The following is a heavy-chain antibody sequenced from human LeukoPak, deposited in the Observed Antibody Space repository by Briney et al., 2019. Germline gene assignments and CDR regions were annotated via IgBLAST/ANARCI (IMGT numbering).Heavy chain of an antibody. D-gene: IGHD2-2*01. Sequence: SGTLSLTCAVSGGSISSSYWWSWIRQPPGKGLEWIGEIYHSGSTNYNLSLKSRVTISVDKSKNQFSLKLNSVTAADTAVYYGARDYCTSTTCPNWFDPWGQGTLVTVSS. CDR1: GGSISSSYW. CDR3: ARDYCTSTTCPNWFDP. CDR2: IYHSGST. V-gene: IGHV4-4*02. J-gene: IGHJ5*02.